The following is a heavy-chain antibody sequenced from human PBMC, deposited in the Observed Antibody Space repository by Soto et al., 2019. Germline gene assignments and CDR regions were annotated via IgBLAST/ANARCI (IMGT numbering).Heavy chain of an antibody. Sequence: SVKVSCKASGGTFSSYAISWVRQAPGQGLEWMGGIIPIFGTANYAQKFQGRVTITADESTSTAYMELSSLRSEDTAVYYCARGTTRLGYCSGGSCYSSFGAFDIWGQGTMVTVSS. CDR3: ARGTTRLGYCSGGSCYSSFGAFDI. CDR1: GGTFSSYA. CDR2: IIPIFGTA. V-gene: IGHV1-69*13. D-gene: IGHD2-15*01. J-gene: IGHJ3*02.